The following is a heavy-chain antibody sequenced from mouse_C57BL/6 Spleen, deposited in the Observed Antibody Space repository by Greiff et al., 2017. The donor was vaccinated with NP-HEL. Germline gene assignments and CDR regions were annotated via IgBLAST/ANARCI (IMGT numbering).Heavy chain of an antibody. CDR3: ARSDSNYRDAMDY. CDR2: IYPGSGST. CDR1: GYTFTSYW. J-gene: IGHJ4*01. V-gene: IGHV1-55*01. D-gene: IGHD2-5*01. Sequence: QVQLQQPGAELVKPGASVKMSCKASGYTFTSYWITWVKQRPGQGLEWIGDIYPGSGSTNYNEKFKSKATLTVDTSSSTAYMQLSSLTSEDSAVYYCARSDSNYRDAMDYWGQGTSVTVSS.